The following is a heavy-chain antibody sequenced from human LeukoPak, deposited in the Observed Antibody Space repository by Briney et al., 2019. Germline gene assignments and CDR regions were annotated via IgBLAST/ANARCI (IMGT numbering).Heavy chain of an antibody. Sequence: GGSLRLSCAASGFTVSSNYMTWVRQAPGKGLEWVSSITSSSSYIYYADSVKGRFTISRDSAKSSLYLQMNSLRAEDTALYYCARHRTASDYWGQGTLVTVSS. J-gene: IGHJ4*02. V-gene: IGHV3-21*01. D-gene: IGHD3-16*02. CDR3: ARHRTASDY. CDR1: GFTVSSNY. CDR2: ITSSSSYI.